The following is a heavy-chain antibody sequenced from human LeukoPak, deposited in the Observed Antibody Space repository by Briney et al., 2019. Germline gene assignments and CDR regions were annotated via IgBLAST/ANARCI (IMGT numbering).Heavy chain of an antibody. CDR1: GGSISSYY. CDR2: IYYSGST. Sequence: SETLSLTCTVSGGSISSYYWSWIRQPPGKGLEWNGYIYYSGSTNYNPSLKSRVTISVATSKNQFSLKLSSVTAADTAVYYCARVVTYWFDPWGQGTLVTVSS. V-gene: IGHV4-59*01. D-gene: IGHD5-18*01. CDR3: ARVVTYWFDP. J-gene: IGHJ5*02.